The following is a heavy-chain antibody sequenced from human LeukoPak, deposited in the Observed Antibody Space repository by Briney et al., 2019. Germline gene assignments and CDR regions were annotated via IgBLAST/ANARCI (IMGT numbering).Heavy chain of an antibody. Sequence: GGSLRLSCAASGFTFSSYAMSWVRQAPGKGLEWVSGVSGSGGNTYYADSVKGRFTISRDNSKNTLYLQMNSLRAEDTAVYYCARSWAMVTYFDYWGQGTLVTVSS. J-gene: IGHJ4*02. CDR2: VSGSGGNT. CDR3: ARSWAMVTYFDY. V-gene: IGHV3-23*01. D-gene: IGHD5-18*01. CDR1: GFTFSSYA.